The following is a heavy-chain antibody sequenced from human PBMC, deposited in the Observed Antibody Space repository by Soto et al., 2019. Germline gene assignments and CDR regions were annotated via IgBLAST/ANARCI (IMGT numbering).Heavy chain of an antibody. CDR3: ARSGPTNYFDL. CDR2: INYSGNT. V-gene: IGHV4-59*01. CDR1: GGSISTYF. J-gene: IGHJ4*02. Sequence: SETLSLTCTVSGGSISTYFWSWIRQPPGKGPEWLGYINYSGNTNYNPSLKNRATMSIDTSKKEFSLREEDTAVYYCARSGPTNYFDLWGQGSLVTVSS. D-gene: IGHD1-1*01.